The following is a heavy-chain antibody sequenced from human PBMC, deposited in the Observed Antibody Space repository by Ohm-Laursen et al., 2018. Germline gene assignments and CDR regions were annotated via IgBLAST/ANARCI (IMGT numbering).Heavy chain of an antibody. Sequence: SVKVSCKASGYTFTSYYMHWVRQAPGQGLEWMGIINPSGGSTSYAQKFQGRVTMTEDTSTDTAYMELSSLRSEDTAVYSCATADESLYYFDYWGQGTLVTVSS. J-gene: IGHJ4*02. CDR3: ATADESLYYFDY. CDR2: INPSGGST. V-gene: IGHV1-46*01. CDR1: GYTFTSYY.